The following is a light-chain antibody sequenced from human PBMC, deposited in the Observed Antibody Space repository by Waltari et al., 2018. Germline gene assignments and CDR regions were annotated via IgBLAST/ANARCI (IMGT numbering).Light chain of an antibody. V-gene: IGLV2-14*03. Sequence: QSALTQPASMSGSPGQSITIPCTGTSSDVGGYIYVSWYQQHPGEAPKLMIFEVSRRPSGVSDRFSGSKSGNTASLTISGLQAEDEADYYCGSYASSNSILFGGGTKVTVL. J-gene: IGLJ2*01. CDR1: SSDVGGYIY. CDR3: GSYASSNSIL. CDR2: EVS.